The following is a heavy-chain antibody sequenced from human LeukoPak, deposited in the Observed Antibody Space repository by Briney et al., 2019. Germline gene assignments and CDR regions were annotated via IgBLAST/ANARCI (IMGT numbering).Heavy chain of an antibody. V-gene: IGHV3-53*01. CDR2: IYSGGGT. CDR1: GFTVSRNY. D-gene: IGHD4-11*01. J-gene: IGHJ4*02. CDR3: AREVDYKIDY. Sequence: GGSLRLSCAASGFTVSRNYMNWVRQAPGKGLEWVAVIYSGGGTNYAGSVKGRFTISRDNSKNTLHLQLSSLRAEDTAIYYCAREVDYKIDYWGQGTPVTVSS.